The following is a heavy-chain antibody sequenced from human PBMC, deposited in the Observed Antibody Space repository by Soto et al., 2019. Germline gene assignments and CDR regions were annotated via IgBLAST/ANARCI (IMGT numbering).Heavy chain of an antibody. J-gene: IGHJ6*02. D-gene: IGHD2-21*02. Sequence: SVKVSCKASGGTFSNHSISWVRQAPGQGLEWVGGIIPMFPTADYAQRFQGRVTITADDSTTTVYMELSGLRSEDTAMYYCARDDATYCGGDCYRYFYYGMDVWGQGTTVTVSS. V-gene: IGHV1-69*13. CDR1: GGTFSNHS. CDR2: IIPMFPTA. CDR3: ARDDATYCGGDCYRYFYYGMDV.